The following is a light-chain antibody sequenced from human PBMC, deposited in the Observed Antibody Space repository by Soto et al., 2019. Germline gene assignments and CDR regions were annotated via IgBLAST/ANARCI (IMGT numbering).Light chain of an antibody. J-gene: IGLJ1*01. Sequence: QSALTQPASVSGSPGQSIALSCPGTSSDVGGYNYVSWYQQHPGKVPKLLINDVSNRPSGVSSRFSGSKSGNTASLTISGLQAEDEADYYCSSYTISSTYVFGSGTKVTVL. CDR1: SSDVGGYNY. V-gene: IGLV2-14*01. CDR3: SSYTISSTYV. CDR2: DVS.